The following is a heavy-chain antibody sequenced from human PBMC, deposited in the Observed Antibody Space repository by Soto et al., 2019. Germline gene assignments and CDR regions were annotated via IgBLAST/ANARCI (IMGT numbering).Heavy chain of an antibody. CDR3: ARGWGYDSNDYYYAY. CDR1: GGTLSRHA. J-gene: IGHJ4*02. D-gene: IGHD3-22*01. CDR2: IIPIFGTA. Sequence: QVQLVQSGDEVRKPGSSVKVSCKASGGTLSRHAISWVRQAPGQGLEWMGGIIPIFGTANHAQKFQGRVTIIADESTSTVYMELSSLRSEDTAMYYCARGWGYDSNDYYYAYWGQGTLVIVSS. V-gene: IGHV1-69*01.